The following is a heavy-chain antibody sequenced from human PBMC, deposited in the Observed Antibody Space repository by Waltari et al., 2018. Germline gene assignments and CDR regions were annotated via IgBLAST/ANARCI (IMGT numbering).Heavy chain of an antibody. CDR3: ARVGGVLMVFAPTGGWFDP. Sequence: QVQLQESGPGLVKPSETLSLTCTVSGGSISSYYWSWIRQPPGKGLEWIGYIYYSGSTNYNPSLKSRVTISVDTSKNQFSLKLSSVTAADTAVYYCARVGGVLMVFAPTGGWFDPWGQGTLVTVSS. V-gene: IGHV4-59*01. D-gene: IGHD2-8*01. CDR1: GGSISSYY. CDR2: IYYSGST. J-gene: IGHJ5*02.